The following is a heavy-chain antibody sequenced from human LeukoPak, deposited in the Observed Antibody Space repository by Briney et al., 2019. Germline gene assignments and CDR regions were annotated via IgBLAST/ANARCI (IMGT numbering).Heavy chain of an antibody. CDR3: ASTGDSGGWLGYDY. CDR2: INSDGSIT. CDR1: GFTFSSYW. Sequence: GGSLRLSCAASGFTFSSYWMHWVRQAPGKGLVWVSRINSDGSITKYADSVKGRFTISRDNAKNTLYLQMNSLRVEDTAAYYCASTGDSGGWLGYDYWGQGTLVTVSS. J-gene: IGHJ4*02. V-gene: IGHV3-74*01. D-gene: IGHD6-19*01.